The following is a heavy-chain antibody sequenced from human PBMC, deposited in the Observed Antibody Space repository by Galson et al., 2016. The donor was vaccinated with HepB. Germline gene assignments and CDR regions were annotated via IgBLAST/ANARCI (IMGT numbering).Heavy chain of an antibody. V-gene: IGHV1-3*01. Sequence: SVKVSCKASGYTFATHTVHWIHQAPGHRLEWMGWINAGNGDTKYSQNFQGRITITSDTPASTAHMELSSLITEDTGVYYCARELVQQPRNTWFDPWGQGTLVTVSS. J-gene: IGHJ5*02. CDR2: INAGNGDT. CDR3: ARELVQQPRNTWFDP. CDR1: GYTFATHT. D-gene: IGHD2-8*02.